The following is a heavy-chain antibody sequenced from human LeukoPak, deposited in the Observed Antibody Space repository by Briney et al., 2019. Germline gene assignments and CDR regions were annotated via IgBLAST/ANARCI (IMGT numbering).Heavy chain of an antibody. CDR3: AKVPSMVRGVIIGY. CDR1: GFTFSSYA. D-gene: IGHD3-10*01. V-gene: IGHV3-23*01. J-gene: IGHJ4*02. CDR2: ISGSGGST. Sequence: GGSLRLSCAASGFTFSSYAMSWVRQAPGRGLEWVSAISGSGGSTYYADSVKGRFTISRDNSKNTLYLQMNSLRAEDTAVYYCAKVPSMVRGVIIGYWGQGTLVTVSS.